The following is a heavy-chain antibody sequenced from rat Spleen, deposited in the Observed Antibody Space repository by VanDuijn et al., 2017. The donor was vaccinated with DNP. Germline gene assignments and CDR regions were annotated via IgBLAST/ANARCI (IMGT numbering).Heavy chain of an antibody. CDR2: VWYDGDT. CDR1: GFSLTSSS. Sequence: QVQLKESGPGLVQPSETLSLTCTVSGFSLTSSSARWVRQPSGKRPEWMGRVWYDGDTAYNSALRSRLSFSRDTSKNQVFLKMNSLQTDDTGTYYCIRDGGGNWFAYWGQGTLVTVSS. J-gene: IGHJ3*01. CDR3: IRDGGGNWFAY. D-gene: IGHD1-1*01. V-gene: IGHV2-63*01.